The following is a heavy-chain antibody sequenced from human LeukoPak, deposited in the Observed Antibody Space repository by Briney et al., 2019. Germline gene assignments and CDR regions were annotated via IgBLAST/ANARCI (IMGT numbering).Heavy chain of an antibody. CDR3: ARGLGDGYSYGHQAPYYFDY. J-gene: IGHJ4*02. Sequence: GASVKVSCKASGYTFTSYGISWVRQAPGQGLEWMGWISAYNGNTNYAQKLQGRVTMTTDTSTSTAYMELRSLRSDDTAVYYCARGLGDGYSYGHQAPYYFDYWGQGTLVTVSS. D-gene: IGHD5-18*01. V-gene: IGHV1-18*01. CDR1: GYTFTSYG. CDR2: ISAYNGNT.